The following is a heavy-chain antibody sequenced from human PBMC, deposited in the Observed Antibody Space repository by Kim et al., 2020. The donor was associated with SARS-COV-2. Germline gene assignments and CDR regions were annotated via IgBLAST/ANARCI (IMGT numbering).Heavy chain of an antibody. Sequence: SETLSLTCAVSGGSISSSNWWSWVRQPPGKGLEWIGEIYHSGSTNYNPSLKSRVTISVDKSKNQFSLKLSSVTAADTAVYYCARDGVFPYNWFDPWGQGTLVTVSS. CDR3: ARDGVFPYNWFDP. D-gene: IGHD3-3*01. J-gene: IGHJ5*02. CDR1: GGSISSSNW. CDR2: IYHSGST. V-gene: IGHV4-4*02.